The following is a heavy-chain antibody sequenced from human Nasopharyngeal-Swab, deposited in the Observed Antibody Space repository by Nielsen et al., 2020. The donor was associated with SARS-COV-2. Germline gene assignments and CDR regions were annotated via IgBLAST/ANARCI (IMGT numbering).Heavy chain of an antibody. CDR1: GFTFESYG. D-gene: IGHD6-13*01. V-gene: IGHV3-23*01. Sequence: GESLKISCEASGFTFESYGMTWVRQAPGTGLEWVSTISGSGDNTHYADSVRGRFTISRDNSQRTVFLQMTSLRAEDTALYYCAKDPSAAMDVWGKGTTVIVSS. CDR2: ISGSGDNT. J-gene: IGHJ6*03. CDR3: AKDPSAAMDV.